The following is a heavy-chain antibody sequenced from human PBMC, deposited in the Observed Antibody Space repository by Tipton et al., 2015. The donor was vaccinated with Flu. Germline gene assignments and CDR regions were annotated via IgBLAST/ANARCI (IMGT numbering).Heavy chain of an antibody. J-gene: IGHJ5*02. Sequence: VQLVQSGGGLVQPGGSLRLSCAASGFTFSSYWMSWVRQAPGKGLEWVANIKQDGSEKYYVDSVKGRFTSSRDNAENSLSRQMNRLRVEDTAVYYCAGHTGTYWWFDPWGQGTLVTVSA. CDR3: AGHTGTYWWFDP. CDR1: GFTFSSYW. V-gene: IGHV3-7*01. D-gene: IGHD2-8*02. CDR2: IKQDGSEK.